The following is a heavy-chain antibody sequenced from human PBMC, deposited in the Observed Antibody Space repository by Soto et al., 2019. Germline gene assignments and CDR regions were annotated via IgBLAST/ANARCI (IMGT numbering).Heavy chain of an antibody. CDR2: IDLSGTTT. Sequence: PGVSLRLSCAASGFSFSEYSMNWVRQAPGKGLEWVSFIDLSGTTTYYRDSVKGRFTISKDKSMNTLYLQMNSLRAEDTAVYYCAKDPQLVYGSPWGQGTLITVSS. V-gene: IGHV3-23*03. D-gene: IGHD6-13*01. CDR3: AKDPQLVYGSP. CDR1: GFSFSEYS. J-gene: IGHJ5*02.